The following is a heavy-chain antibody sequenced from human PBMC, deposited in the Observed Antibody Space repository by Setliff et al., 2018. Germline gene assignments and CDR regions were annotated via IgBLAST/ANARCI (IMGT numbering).Heavy chain of an antibody. V-gene: IGHV1-18*01. CDR1: GFMFSTYG. Sequence: ASVKVSCKTSGFMFSTYGLSWVRQAPGQAPEWIGCISGYTGDTNYAPKFRDRVTLTIDPSSTTAYMELRNLKSDDTAFYYCARSSAPSVVLAADFDFWGQGTLVTGSS. CDR2: ISGYTGDT. CDR3: ARSSAPSVVLAADFDF. J-gene: IGHJ4*02. D-gene: IGHD3-9*01.